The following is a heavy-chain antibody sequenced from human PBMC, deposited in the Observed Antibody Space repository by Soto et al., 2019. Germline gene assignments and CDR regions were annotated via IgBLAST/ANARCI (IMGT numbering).Heavy chain of an antibody. CDR2: INPSGGST. Sequence: QVQLVQSGAEVKKPGASVKVSCKASGYTFTSYYMHWVRQAPGQGLEWMGIINPSGGSTSYAQKFQGRVTMTRDTSTSTVYMGLSSLRSEDTAVYYCAGVVRSPAAPFDYWGQGTLVTVSS. CDR3: AGVVRSPAAPFDY. CDR1: GYTFTSYY. J-gene: IGHJ4*02. V-gene: IGHV1-46*03. D-gene: IGHD2-2*01.